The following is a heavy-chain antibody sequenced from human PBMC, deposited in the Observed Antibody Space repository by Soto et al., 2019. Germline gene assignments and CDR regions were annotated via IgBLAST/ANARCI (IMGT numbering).Heavy chain of an antibody. CDR1: GGSISSSSYY. CDR2: IYYSGST. D-gene: IGHD3-9*01. J-gene: IGHJ3*02. CDR3: ARLPYYDILTGYWGRHENDAFDI. V-gene: IGHV4-39*01. Sequence: QLQLQESGPGLVKPSETLSLTCTVSGGSISSSSYYWGWIRQPPGKGLEWIGSIYYSGSTYYNPSLNILVTISVETSKNQFSLKLSSVTAADTAVYYCARLPYYDILTGYWGRHENDAFDIWGQGTMVTVSS.